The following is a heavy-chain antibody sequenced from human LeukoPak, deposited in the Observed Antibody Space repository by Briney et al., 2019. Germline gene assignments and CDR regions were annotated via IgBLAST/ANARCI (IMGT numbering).Heavy chain of an antibody. Sequence: SQTLSLTCTVSGGSISSGSYYWSWIRQPAGKGLEWIGRIYTSGSTNYNPSLKSRVTISVDTSKNQFSLKLSSVTAADTAVYYCARTNWGGYYYYYYMDVWGKGTTVTVSS. J-gene: IGHJ6*03. CDR1: GGSISSGSYY. CDR3: ARTNWGGYYYYYYMDV. V-gene: IGHV4-61*02. D-gene: IGHD7-27*01. CDR2: IYTSGST.